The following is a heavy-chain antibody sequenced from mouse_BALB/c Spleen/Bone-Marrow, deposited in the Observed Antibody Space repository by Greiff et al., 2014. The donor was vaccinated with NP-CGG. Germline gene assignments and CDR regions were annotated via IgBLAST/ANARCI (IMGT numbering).Heavy chain of an antibody. V-gene: IGHV1-14*01. CDR2: INPYNDAT. CDR1: GYTFTSYV. Sequence: VQLQQPGPELVKPGASVKMSRKASGYTFTSYVIHWVKQKPGQGLEWIGYINPYNDATKFNERFKGKATLTSDKSSSTAYMVLSSLTSEDSAVYYCAREGVDYFDYWGQGTTLTVSS. CDR3: AREGVDYFDY. J-gene: IGHJ2*01.